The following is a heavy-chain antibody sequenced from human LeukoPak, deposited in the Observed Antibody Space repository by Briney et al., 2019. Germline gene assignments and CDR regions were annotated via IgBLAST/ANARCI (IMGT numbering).Heavy chain of an antibody. J-gene: IGHJ4*02. CDR1: GFTFTSSA. D-gene: IGHD5-12*01. Sequence: SVKVSCKASGFTFTSSAVQWVRQARGHRLEWIGWIVVGSGNTNYAQKFQERVTITRDMSTSTAYMELSSLRSEDTAVYYCAAGSGYESQGDYWGQGTLVTVSS. CDR2: IVVGSGNT. CDR3: AAGSGYESQGDY. V-gene: IGHV1-58*01.